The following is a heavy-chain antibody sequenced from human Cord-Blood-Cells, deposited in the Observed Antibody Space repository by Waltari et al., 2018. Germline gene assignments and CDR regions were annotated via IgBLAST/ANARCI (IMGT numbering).Heavy chain of an antibody. CDR2: INHSGST. CDR1: GGSFSGYY. J-gene: IGHJ3*02. V-gene: IGHV4-34*01. CDR3: ARGYCSSTSCYKDAFDI. Sequence: QVQLQQWGAGLLKPSETLSLACAGYGGSFSGYYWRWIRQPPRKGLEWIGEINHSGSTNYNPSLKSRVTISVDTSKNQFSLKLSSVTAADTAVYYCARGYCSSTSCYKDAFDIWGQGTMVTVSS. D-gene: IGHD2-2*01.